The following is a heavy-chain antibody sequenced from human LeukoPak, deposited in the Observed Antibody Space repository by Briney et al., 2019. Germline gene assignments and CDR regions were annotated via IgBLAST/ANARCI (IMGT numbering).Heavy chain of an antibody. Sequence: PSETLSFTCTVSGGSISNYYWSWIRQPPGKGLEWIGYIYYSGSTNYNPSLKSRVTISVDTSKNQFSLKLSSVTAADTAVYYCVRDPGTVAGHYFDYWGQGTLVTVSS. V-gene: IGHV4-59*01. J-gene: IGHJ4*02. D-gene: IGHD6-19*01. CDR2: IYYSGST. CDR1: GGSISNYY. CDR3: VRDPGTVAGHYFDY.